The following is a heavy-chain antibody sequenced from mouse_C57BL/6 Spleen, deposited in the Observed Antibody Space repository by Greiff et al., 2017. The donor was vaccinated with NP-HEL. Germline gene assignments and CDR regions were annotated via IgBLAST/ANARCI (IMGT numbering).Heavy chain of an antibody. V-gene: IGHV1-52*01. CDR1: GYTFTSYW. CDR3: ARGGDYYSYFDY. J-gene: IGHJ2*01. Sequence: QVQLKQPGAELVRPGSSVKLSCKASGYTFTSYWMHWVKQRPIQGLEWIGNIDPSDSETHYNQKFKDKATLTVDKSSSTAYMQLSSLTSEDSAVYYGARGGDYYSYFDYWGQGTTLTVSS. D-gene: IGHD2-1*01. CDR2: IDPSDSET.